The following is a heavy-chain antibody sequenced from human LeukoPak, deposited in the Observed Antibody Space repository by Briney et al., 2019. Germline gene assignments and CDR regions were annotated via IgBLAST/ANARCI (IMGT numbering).Heavy chain of an antibody. J-gene: IGHJ4*02. CDR3: ARDQRNYYDSSGYLDQNDY. D-gene: IGHD3-22*01. CDR2: SSSSSSYI. CDR1: GFTFSSYS. Sequence: PGGSLRLSCAASGFTFSSYSMNWVRQAPGKGLEWVSSSSSSSSYIYYADSVKGRFTISRDNAKNSLYLQMNSLRAEDTAVYYCARDQRNYYDSSGYLDQNDYWGQGTLVTVSS. V-gene: IGHV3-21*01.